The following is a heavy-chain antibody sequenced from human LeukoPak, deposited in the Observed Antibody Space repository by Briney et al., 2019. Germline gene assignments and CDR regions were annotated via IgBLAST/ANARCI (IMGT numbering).Heavy chain of an antibody. V-gene: IGHV1-2*02. J-gene: IGHJ4*02. CDR3: ARASYYYDSSGYPGYYFDY. D-gene: IGHD3-22*01. CDR2: INPNSGGT. CDR1: GYTFTDHY. Sequence: ASVKVSCKTSGYTFTDHYMHLVRQAPGQGLEWMGWINPNSGGTNYAQKFQGRVTMTRDTSISTAYMELSRLRSDDTAVYYCARASYYYDSSGYPGYYFDYWGQGTLVTVSS.